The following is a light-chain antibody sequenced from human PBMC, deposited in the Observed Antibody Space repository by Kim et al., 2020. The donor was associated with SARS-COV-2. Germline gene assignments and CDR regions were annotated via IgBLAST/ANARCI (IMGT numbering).Light chain of an antibody. CDR2: YDS. CDR3: QVWGSSSDHVV. Sequence: QGKKARFTCGGNNVGSKGVIWYQQNPGQAPVLVIYYDSDRPSGIPERFSGSNSGNTDTLTFSRVEARDEAYYYCQVWGSSSDHVVFGGGNQLSV. CDR1: NVGSKG. V-gene: IGLV3-21*04. J-gene: IGLJ2*01.